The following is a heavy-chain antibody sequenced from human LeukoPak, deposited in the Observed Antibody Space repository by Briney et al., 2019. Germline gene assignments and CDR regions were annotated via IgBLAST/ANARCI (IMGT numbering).Heavy chain of an antibody. J-gene: IGHJ4*02. Sequence: GGSLRLSCTASGFTFGDYAMSWFRQAPGKGLEWVGFIRSKAYGGTTEYAASAKGRFTISRDNSKNALFLHMNSLRPDDSALYYCAADDYGDFIPYYWGQGTLVTISS. CDR2: IRSKAYGGTT. CDR1: GFTFGDYA. D-gene: IGHD4-17*01. CDR3: AADDYGDFIPYY. V-gene: IGHV3-49*03.